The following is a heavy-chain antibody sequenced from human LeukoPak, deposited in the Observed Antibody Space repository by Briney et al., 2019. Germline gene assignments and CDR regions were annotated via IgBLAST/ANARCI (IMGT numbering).Heavy chain of an antibody. CDR3: AAQYSGYVRLDY. V-gene: IGHV4-34*01. J-gene: IGHJ4*02. Sequence: SETLSLTCAVYGGSFSGYYWSWIRQPPGKGLEWLGAISHSGSTNYNPSLKSRVTISVDQSRNQFSLKLSSVTAADTAVYYCAAQYSGYVRLDYWGQGTLVTVSS. CDR1: GGSFSGYY. D-gene: IGHD5-12*01. CDR2: ISHSGST.